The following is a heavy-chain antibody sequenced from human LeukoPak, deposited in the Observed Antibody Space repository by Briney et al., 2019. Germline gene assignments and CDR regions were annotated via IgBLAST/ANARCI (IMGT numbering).Heavy chain of an antibody. CDR3: ARDRSRGWFDP. Sequence: SETLSLTCAVPGGSISSGGYSWSWIRQPPGKGLEWIGYIYHSGSTYYNSSLKSRVTISVDRSKNQFSLKLSSVTAADTAVYYCARDRSRGWFDPWGQGTLVTVSS. J-gene: IGHJ5*02. CDR1: GGSISSGGYS. V-gene: IGHV4-30-2*01. CDR2: IYHSGST. D-gene: IGHD1-26*01.